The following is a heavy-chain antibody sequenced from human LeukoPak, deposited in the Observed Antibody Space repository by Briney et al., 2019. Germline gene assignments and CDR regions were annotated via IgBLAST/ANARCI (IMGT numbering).Heavy chain of an antibody. CDR1: GGSISSYY. V-gene: IGHV4-59*08. CDR3: ARHFNPGFDP. Sequence: ASETLSLTCTVSGGSISSYYWSWNRQPPGKGLEWIGFIYYSGSTNHNPSLKSRVTTPVDTSKNQLSLKLSSVTAADTAVYYCARHFNPGFDPWGQGTLVTVSS. J-gene: IGHJ5*02. CDR2: IYYSGST.